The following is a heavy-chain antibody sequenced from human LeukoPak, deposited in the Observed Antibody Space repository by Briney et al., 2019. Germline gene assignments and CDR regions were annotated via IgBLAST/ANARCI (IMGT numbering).Heavy chain of an antibody. CDR3: AKDQTTVLYYFDY. J-gene: IGHJ4*02. D-gene: IGHD4-11*01. CDR2: INHSGST. V-gene: IGHV4-34*01. Sequence: SETLSLTCAVYGGSFSGYYRSWIRQPPGKGLEWIGEINHSGSTNYNPSLKSRVTISVDTSKNQFSLKLSSVTAADTAVYYCAKDQTTVLYYFDYWGQGTLVTVSS. CDR1: GGSFSGYY.